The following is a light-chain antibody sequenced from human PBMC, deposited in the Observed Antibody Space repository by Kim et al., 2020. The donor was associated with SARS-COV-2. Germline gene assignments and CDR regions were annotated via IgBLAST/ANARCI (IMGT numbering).Light chain of an antibody. CDR1: SGHSTYA. CDR2: VNSDGSL. Sequence: QLVLTQSPSASASLGDSVNLTCILTSGHSTYAIAWHQQQPEKGPRFLMRVNSDGSLSRGDGIPDRFSGSSSGTERYLTISSLQAEDEADYYCQTWDTGIRVFGGGTKVTVL. V-gene: IGLV4-69*02. CDR3: QTWDTGIRV. J-gene: IGLJ3*02.